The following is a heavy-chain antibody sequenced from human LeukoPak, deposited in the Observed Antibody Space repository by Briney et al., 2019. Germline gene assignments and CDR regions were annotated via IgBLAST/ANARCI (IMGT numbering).Heavy chain of an antibody. J-gene: IGHJ3*02. CDR2: ISWNSGSI. CDR1: GVTFNDVD. D-gene: IGHD2-21*02. Sequence: FLILPCANTGVTFNDVDMHGGRQAQGKGLEWVSGISWNSGSIGYADSVKGRFTISRDNAKNSLYLQMNSLRAEDTALYYCAKDMVEHIVVVTGAFDIWGQGTMVTVSS. V-gene: IGHV3-9*01. CDR3: AKDMVEHIVVVTGAFDI.